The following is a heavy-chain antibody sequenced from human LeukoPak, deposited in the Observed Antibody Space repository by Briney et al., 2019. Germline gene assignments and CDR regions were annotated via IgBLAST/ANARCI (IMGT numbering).Heavy chain of an antibody. D-gene: IGHD5-18*01. Sequence: PGGSLRLSCAASGLTFSSYSMNWARQAPGKGLEWVSSISSSSSYIYYADSMKGRFTISRDNAKNSLYLQMNSLRAEDTAVYYCARDGIGFSYGKNDYWGQGTLVTVSS. CDR1: GLTFSSYS. CDR3: ARDGIGFSYGKNDY. J-gene: IGHJ4*02. CDR2: ISSSSSYI. V-gene: IGHV3-21*01.